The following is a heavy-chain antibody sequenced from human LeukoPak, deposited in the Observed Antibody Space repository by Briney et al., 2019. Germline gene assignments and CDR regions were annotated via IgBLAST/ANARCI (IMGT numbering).Heavy chain of an antibody. V-gene: IGHV4-34*01. Sequence: SETLSLTCAVYGGSFSGYYWSWIRQPPGKGLEWIGEINHSGSTNYNPSLKSRVTISVDTPKNQFSLKLSSVTAEDTAVYYCAREVVVAGKGGFGYWGQGTLVTVSS. CDR1: GGSFSGYY. D-gene: IGHD6-19*01. CDR2: INHSGST. CDR3: AREVVVAGKGGFGY. J-gene: IGHJ4*02.